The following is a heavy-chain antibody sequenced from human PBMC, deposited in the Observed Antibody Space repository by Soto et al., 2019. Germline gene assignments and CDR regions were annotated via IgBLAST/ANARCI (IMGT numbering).Heavy chain of an antibody. D-gene: IGHD6-13*01. Sequence: ASVKVSCKASGGTFSSYAISWVRQAPGQGLEWMGGIIPIFGTANYAQKFQGRVTITADESTITAYMELSSLRSEDTAVYYCAIWQQLVGGRDYYYYGMDVWGQGTTVTVSS. J-gene: IGHJ6*02. V-gene: IGHV1-69*13. CDR3: AIWQQLVGGRDYYYYGMDV. CDR1: GGTFSSYA. CDR2: IIPIFGTA.